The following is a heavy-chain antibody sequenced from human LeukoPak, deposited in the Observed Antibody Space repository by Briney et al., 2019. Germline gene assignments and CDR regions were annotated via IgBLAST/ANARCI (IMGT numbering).Heavy chain of an antibody. CDR2: IYYSGST. V-gene: IGHV4-31*11. Sequence: SETLSLTCAVYGGSFSGYYWSWIRQHPGKGLEWIGYIYYSGSTYYNPSLKSRVTISVDTSKNQFSLKLSSVTAADTAVYYCASSTYYYDSSGYFHYYYGMDVWGQGTTVTVSS. J-gene: IGHJ6*02. CDR3: ASSTYYYDSSGYFHYYYGMDV. CDR1: GGSFSGYY. D-gene: IGHD3-22*01.